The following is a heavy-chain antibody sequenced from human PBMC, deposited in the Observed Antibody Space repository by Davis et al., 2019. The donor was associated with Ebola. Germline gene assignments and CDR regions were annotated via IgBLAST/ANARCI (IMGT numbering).Heavy chain of an antibody. CDR3: AKDQSDILEWLLSYYFDY. CDR1: GFTFSTYS. D-gene: IGHD3-3*01. Sequence: PGGSLRLSCAASGFTFSTYSMNWVRQAPGKGLEWVSYISSSSSTIYYADSVKGRFTISRDNAKNSLYLQMNSLRAEDTAVYYCAKDQSDILEWLLSYYFDYWGQGTLVTVSS. V-gene: IGHV3-48*01. J-gene: IGHJ4*02. CDR2: ISSSSSTI.